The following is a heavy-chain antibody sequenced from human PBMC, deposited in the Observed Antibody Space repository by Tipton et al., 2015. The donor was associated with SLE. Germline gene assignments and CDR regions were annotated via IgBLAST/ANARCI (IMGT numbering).Heavy chain of an antibody. V-gene: IGHV3-33*01. CDR3: AREKAYYYDSSDGFDY. Sequence: SLRLSCAASGFTFSSYGMHWVRQAPGKGLEWVAVIWYDGSNKYYADSVKGRFTISRDNSKNTLYLQMNSLRAEDTAVYYCAREKAYYYDSSDGFDYWGQGTLVTVSS. CDR2: IWYDGSNK. D-gene: IGHD3-22*01. CDR1: GFTFSSYG. J-gene: IGHJ4*02.